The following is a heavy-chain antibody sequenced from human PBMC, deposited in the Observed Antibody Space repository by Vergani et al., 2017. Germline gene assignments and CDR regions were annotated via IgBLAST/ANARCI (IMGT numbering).Heavy chain of an antibody. V-gene: IGHV3-23*01. Sequence: EVQLLESGGGLVQPGGSLRLSCAASGFTFSSYAMSWVRQAPGKGLEWVSAISGSGGSTYYADSVKGRFTISRDNSKTPRYLQMNSLRAEDTAVYYCAKDHERVRVYWGQGTLVTVSS. CDR3: AKDHERVRVY. CDR2: ISGSGGST. J-gene: IGHJ4*02. CDR1: GFTFSSYA. D-gene: IGHD6-13*01.